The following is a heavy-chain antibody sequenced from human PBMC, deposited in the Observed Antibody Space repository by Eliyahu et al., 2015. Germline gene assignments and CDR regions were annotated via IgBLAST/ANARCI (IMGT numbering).Heavy chain of an antibody. CDR1: GFPGSSNP. CDR2: IYSGGSR. CDR3: ARAVDTSGYYERLDF. D-gene: IGHD3-22*01. Sequence: EVQLVESGGNLVQPGGSLXLSCXTSGFPGSSNPIGWVRQAPGKGLEWVSVIYSGGSRHYADSVKGRFTISRDNSKNTLFLHMTSLRPEDTAVYYCARAVDTSGYYERLDFWGQGTLVTVSS. V-gene: IGHV3-66*02. J-gene: IGHJ4*02.